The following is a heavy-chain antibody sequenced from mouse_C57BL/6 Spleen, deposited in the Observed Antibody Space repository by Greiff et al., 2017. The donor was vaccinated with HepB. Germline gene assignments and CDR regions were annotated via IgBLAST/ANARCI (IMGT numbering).Heavy chain of an antibody. Sequence: QVQLKQPGTELVKPGASVKLSCKASGYTFTSYWMHWVKQRPGQGLEWIGNINPSNGGTNYNEKFKSKATLTVDKSSSTAYMQLSSLTSEDSAVYYCARGGIYYYGSSPSYWYFDVWGTGTTVTVSS. CDR2: INPSNGGT. J-gene: IGHJ1*03. V-gene: IGHV1-53*01. D-gene: IGHD1-1*01. CDR1: GYTFTSYW. CDR3: ARGGIYYYGSSPSYWYFDV.